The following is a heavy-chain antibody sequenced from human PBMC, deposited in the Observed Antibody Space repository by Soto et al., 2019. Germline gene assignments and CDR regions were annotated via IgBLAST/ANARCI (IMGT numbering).Heavy chain of an antibody. Sequence: ASVKVSFKAAGYTFTCYYIPWVLQAPGQGLEWMGIFNPTSGSTNYAQKFQGRVTLTMDTSTRTVYMELSSLRFDDTAVYYCARDLAAGDYWGQGTLVTVSS. CDR2: FNPTSGST. CDR3: ARDLAAGDY. D-gene: IGHD6-13*01. CDR1: GYTFTCYY. J-gene: IGHJ4*02. V-gene: IGHV1-46*01.